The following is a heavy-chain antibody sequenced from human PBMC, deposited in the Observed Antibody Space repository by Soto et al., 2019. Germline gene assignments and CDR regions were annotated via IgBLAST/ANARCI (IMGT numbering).Heavy chain of an antibody. D-gene: IGHD1-1*01. J-gene: IGHJ4*02. Sequence: VSRKASVYTFTSYGISWVRQAPGQGLEWMGWINAGNGNTKYSQKFQGGVTITRDTSASTAYMELSSLRSEDTAVYYCARPRRDGYNSFEYWGQGTPVTVSS. CDR1: VYTFTSYG. CDR2: INAGNGNT. V-gene: IGHV1-3*01. CDR3: ARPRRDGYNSFEY.